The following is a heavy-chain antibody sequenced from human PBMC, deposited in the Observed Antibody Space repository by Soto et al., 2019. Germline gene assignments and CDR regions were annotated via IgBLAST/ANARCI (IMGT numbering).Heavy chain of an antibody. CDR2: ISGSGGST. CDR1: GFTFSSYA. D-gene: IGHD3-22*01. Sequence: GGSLRLSCAASGFTFSSYAMSWVRQAPGKGLEWVSAISGSGGSTYYADSVKGRFTISRDNSKNTLYPQMNSLRAEDTAVYYCAKVVPQGYYDSSGYFNYWGQGTLVTVSS. J-gene: IGHJ4*02. V-gene: IGHV3-23*01. CDR3: AKVVPQGYYDSSGYFNY.